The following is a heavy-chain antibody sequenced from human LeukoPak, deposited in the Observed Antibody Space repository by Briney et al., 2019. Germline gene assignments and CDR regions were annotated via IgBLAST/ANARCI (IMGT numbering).Heavy chain of an antibody. CDR2: IKQDGNEK. CDR3: ARGVAGVSSYLPLEY. Sequence: GGSLRLSCAASGFIFGTYWMTWVRQAPGKGLEWVANIKQDGNEKYYVDSVKGRFTISRDNAKNSLYLQMNSLRAEDKAVDYCARGVAGVSSYLPLEYWGQGTLVTVSS. V-gene: IGHV3-7*01. D-gene: IGHD2-2*01. J-gene: IGHJ4*02. CDR1: GFIFGTYW.